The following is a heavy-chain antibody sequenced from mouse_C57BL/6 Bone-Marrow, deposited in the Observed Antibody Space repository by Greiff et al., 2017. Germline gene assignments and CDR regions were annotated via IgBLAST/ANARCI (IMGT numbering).Heavy chain of an antibody. J-gene: IGHJ1*03. Sequence: QVQLQQPGAELVKPGASVKLSCKASGYTFTSYWMHWVKQRPGQGLEWIGMIHPNSGSTNYNEKFKSKATLTVDKSSSTAYMQLSSLTAEDSAVYYCARRSNLKYCYVWGTGTTVTVSA. CDR1: GYTFTSYW. V-gene: IGHV1-64*01. CDR2: IHPNSGST. CDR3: ARRSNLKYCYV. D-gene: IGHD2-5*01.